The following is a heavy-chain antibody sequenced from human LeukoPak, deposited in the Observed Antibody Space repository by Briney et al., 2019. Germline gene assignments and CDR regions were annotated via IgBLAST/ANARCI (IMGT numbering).Heavy chain of an antibody. J-gene: IGHJ4*02. CDR3: ARIYHSSWFDY. V-gene: IGHV1-2*02. CDR2: INPNRGGT. D-gene: IGHD6-13*01. CDR1: GYTFTGYY. Sequence: EASVKVSCKASGYTFTGYYIHWVRQAPGQGLEWMGWINPNRGGTNYAQKFQGRVTMTRDTSSNTAYMELSRLRSDDTAVYYCARIYHSSWFDYWGPGTLVTVSS.